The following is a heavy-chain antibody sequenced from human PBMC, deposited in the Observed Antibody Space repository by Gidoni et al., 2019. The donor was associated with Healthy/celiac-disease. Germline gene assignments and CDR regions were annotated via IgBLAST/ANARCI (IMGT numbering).Heavy chain of an antibody. CDR3: ASGQPRYYYYGMDV. Sequence: QVQLQESGPGLVQPSETLSLTCTVSGYSISSGYYWGWIRQPPGKGLEWIGSIYHRGSTYYNPSLKSRVTISVDTSNNQFSLKLSSVTAADTAVYYCASGQPRYYYYGMDVWGKGTTVTVSS. V-gene: IGHV4-38-2*02. CDR1: GYSISSGYY. D-gene: IGHD6-13*01. CDR2: IYHRGST. J-gene: IGHJ6*04.